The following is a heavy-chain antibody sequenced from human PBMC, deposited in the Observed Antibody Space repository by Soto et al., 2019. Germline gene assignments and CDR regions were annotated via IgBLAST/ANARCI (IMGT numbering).Heavy chain of an antibody. D-gene: IGHD1-26*01. CDR1: GYTFTSYG. V-gene: IGHV1-18*01. Sequence: ASVKVSCKASGYTFTSYGISWVRQAPGQGLEWMGWISAYNGNTNYARKLQGRVTMTTDTSTSTAYMELRSLRSDDTAVYYCARLSYVNNWFDPWGQGTLVTVSS. CDR2: ISAYNGNT. J-gene: IGHJ5*02. CDR3: ARLSYVNNWFDP.